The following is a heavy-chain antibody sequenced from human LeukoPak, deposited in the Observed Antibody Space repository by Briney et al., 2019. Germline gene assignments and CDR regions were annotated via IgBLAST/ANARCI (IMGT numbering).Heavy chain of an antibody. CDR3: AKQGERGYSYGLPSLGS. CDR2: ISGSGGST. CDR1: GFTFSSYA. J-gene: IGHJ5*01. V-gene: IGHV3-23*01. Sequence: QAGGSLRLSCAASGFTFSSYAMSWVRHAPGKGLEWVSAISGSGGSTYYADSVKGRFTISRDNSKNTLYLQMNSLRAEDTAVYYCAKQGERGYSYGLPSLGSWGQGTLVTVSS. D-gene: IGHD5-18*01.